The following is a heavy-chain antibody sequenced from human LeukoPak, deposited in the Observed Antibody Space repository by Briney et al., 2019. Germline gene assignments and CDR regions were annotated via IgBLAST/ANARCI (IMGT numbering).Heavy chain of an antibody. CDR3: VVVVEPPDSDGFDV. Sequence: GGSLRPSCAASGFTFGNSWVHWVRQAPGKGLVWVSLINADGSTTTYADSVKGRFTISRDNARNTLSLQMNSLTIEDTAVYYCVVVVEPPDSDGFDVWGQGTMITVSS. J-gene: IGHJ3*01. D-gene: IGHD1-14*01. CDR1: GFTFGNSW. CDR2: INADGSTT. V-gene: IGHV3-74*01.